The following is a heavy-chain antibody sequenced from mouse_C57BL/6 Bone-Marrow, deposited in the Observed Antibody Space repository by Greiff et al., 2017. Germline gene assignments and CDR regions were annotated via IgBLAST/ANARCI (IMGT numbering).Heavy chain of an antibody. J-gene: IGHJ3*01. Sequence: LQESGPELVKPGASVKISCKASGYSFTDYNMNWVKQSNGKSLEWIGVINPNYGTTSYNQKFKGKATLTVDQSSSTAYMQLNSLTSEDSAVYYCARGDYYGSSLSWFAYWGQGTLVTVSA. D-gene: IGHD1-1*01. V-gene: IGHV1-39*01. CDR2: INPNYGTT. CDR1: GYSFTDYN. CDR3: ARGDYYGSSLSWFAY.